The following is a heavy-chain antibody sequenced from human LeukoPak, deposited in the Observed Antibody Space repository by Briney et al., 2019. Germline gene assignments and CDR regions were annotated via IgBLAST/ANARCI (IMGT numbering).Heavy chain of an antibody. J-gene: IGHJ3*02. CDR3: ARDKRKQWLVDGASDI. V-gene: IGHV3-7*01. Sequence: PGGSLRLSCAASGFTFSSYWMSWVRQAPGKGLEWVANIKQDGSEKYYVDSVKGRFTISRDNAKNSLYLQMNSLRAEDTAVYYCARDKRKQWLVDGASDIWGQGTMVTVSS. D-gene: IGHD6-19*01. CDR1: GFTFSSYW. CDR2: IKQDGSEK.